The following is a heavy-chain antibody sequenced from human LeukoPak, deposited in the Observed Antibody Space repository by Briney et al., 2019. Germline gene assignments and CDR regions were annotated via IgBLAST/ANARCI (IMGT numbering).Heavy chain of an antibody. J-gene: IGHJ4*02. CDR3: AREGGEWELLRTFDY. CDR2: ISSSGNYI. V-gene: IGHV3-21*01. Sequence: PGGSLRLSCAASGFTFSTYNMNWVRQAPGKGLEWVSSISSSGNYINYADSVKGRFTISRDNAKDSLYLQMNSLRAEDTAVYYCAREGGEWELLRTFDYWGQGTLVTVSS. CDR1: GFTFSTYN. D-gene: IGHD1-26*01.